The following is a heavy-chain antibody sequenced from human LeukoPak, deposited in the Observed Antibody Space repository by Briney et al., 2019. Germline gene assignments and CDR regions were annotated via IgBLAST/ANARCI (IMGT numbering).Heavy chain of an antibody. V-gene: IGHV3-48*01. Sequence: QPGGSLRLSCVASGLTFSTYSMNWVRQAPGKGLEWVSYISSFSGTINYADSVKGRFTISRDNAKNSLYLQMNSLRAEDTAVYYCARDDRGRGFPLLDYWGQGTLVTVSS. D-gene: IGHD5-12*01. J-gene: IGHJ4*02. CDR1: GLTFSTYS. CDR3: ARDDRGRGFPLLDY. CDR2: ISSFSGTI.